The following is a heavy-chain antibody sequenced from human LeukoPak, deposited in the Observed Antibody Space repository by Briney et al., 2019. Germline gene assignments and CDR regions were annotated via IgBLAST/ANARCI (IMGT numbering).Heavy chain of an antibody. Sequence: GGSLRLSCAASGFSFSSYYMNWFRQAPGRGLEWVSSITISGGSTIYADSVMGRFTISRDNYKNTLYLQMNSLSAEDPAVYYCAKRGNPAVGHHYLDVWRKGTTVSVSS. CDR2: ITISGGST. V-gene: IGHV3-23*01. CDR3: AKRGNPAVGHHYLDV. CDR1: GFSFSSYY. D-gene: IGHD2-2*01. J-gene: IGHJ6*03.